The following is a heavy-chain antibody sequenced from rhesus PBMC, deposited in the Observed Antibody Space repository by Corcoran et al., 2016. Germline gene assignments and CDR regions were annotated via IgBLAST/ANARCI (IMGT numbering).Heavy chain of an antibody. CDR2: IERSGGT. J-gene: IGHJ4*01. Sequence: QLQLQESGPGLVKPSETLSRTCADSGGFISGYWWCWSRQPPGKGLEWIGRIERSGGTDYNPSLKIRVTISRDTSKNHFSLKLSSVTAADTAVYYCARLITDFDYWGQGVLVTVSS. D-gene: IGHD1-26*01. V-gene: IGHV4-160*01. CDR1: GGFISGYW. CDR3: ARLITDFDY.